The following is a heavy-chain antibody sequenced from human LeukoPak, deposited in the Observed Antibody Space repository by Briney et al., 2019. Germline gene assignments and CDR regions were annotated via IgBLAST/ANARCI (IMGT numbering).Heavy chain of an antibody. D-gene: IGHD2-21*02. CDR2: ISYDGSNK. Sequence: PGGSLRLSCAASGFTFSSYAMHWVRQAPGKGLEWVAVISYDGSNKYYADSVKGRFTISRDNSKNTLYLQMNSLRAEDTAVYYCARVAVTASSDAFDIWGQGTMVTVSS. CDR3: ARVAVTASSDAFDI. J-gene: IGHJ3*02. V-gene: IGHV3-30-3*01. CDR1: GFTFSSYA.